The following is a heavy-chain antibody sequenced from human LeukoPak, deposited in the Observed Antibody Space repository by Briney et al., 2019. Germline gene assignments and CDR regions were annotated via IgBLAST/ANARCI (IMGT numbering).Heavy chain of an antibody. Sequence: GGSLRLSCAASGFTFSSFGMSWVRQAPGKGLEWVSAISSTGGTAYYADSVKGRFTISRDNAKNSLYLQMNSLRAEDTAVYYCARAKLARDYWGQGTLVTVSS. CDR2: ISSTGGTA. V-gene: IGHV3-23*01. CDR3: ARAKLARDY. J-gene: IGHJ4*02. CDR1: GFTFSSFG.